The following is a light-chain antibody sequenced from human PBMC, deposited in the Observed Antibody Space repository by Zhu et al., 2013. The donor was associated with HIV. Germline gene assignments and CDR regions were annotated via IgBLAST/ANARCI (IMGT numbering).Light chain of an antibody. CDR3: QQYSKWPPT. CDR1: QSVTSSH. CDR2: GAS. Sequence: EIVLTQSPGTMSLSPGERATLSCRASQSVTSSHLAWYQQKPGQAPRLLIYGASSRATGIPDRFSGSGSGTDFTLTISSLQSEDFAVYYCQQYSKWPPTFGQGTKVGLK. J-gene: IGKJ1*01. V-gene: IGKV3-20*01.